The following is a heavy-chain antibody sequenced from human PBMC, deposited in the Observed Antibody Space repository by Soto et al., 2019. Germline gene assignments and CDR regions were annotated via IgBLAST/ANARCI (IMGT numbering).Heavy chain of an antibody. Sequence: SETLSLTCTVSGGSISSYYWSWIRQPPGKGLEWIGYIYYSGSTNYNPSLKSRVTISVDTSRNQFSLKLSSVTAADTAVYYCARDTLLPNWDYHYYFIDVWGKGTTVTVSS. CDR1: GGSISSYY. D-gene: IGHD2-2*01. J-gene: IGHJ6*03. CDR2: IYYSGST. V-gene: IGHV4-59*01. CDR3: ARDTLLPNWDYHYYFIDV.